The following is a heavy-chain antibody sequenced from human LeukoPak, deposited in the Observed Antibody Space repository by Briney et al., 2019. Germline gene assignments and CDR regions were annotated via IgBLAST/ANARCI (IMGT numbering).Heavy chain of an antibody. J-gene: IGHJ4*02. CDR1: GFTFSDYY. Sequence: GGSLRLSCAASGFTFSDYYMSWIRQAPGKGLEWVSYISSSGSTIYYADSVKGRFTISRDNAKNSLYLQMNSLRAEDTAVYYCATSYGSGSYYSGNPDVDYWGQGTLVTVSS. V-gene: IGHV3-11*01. CDR2: ISSSGSTI. D-gene: IGHD3-10*01. CDR3: ATSYGSGSYYSGNPDVDY.